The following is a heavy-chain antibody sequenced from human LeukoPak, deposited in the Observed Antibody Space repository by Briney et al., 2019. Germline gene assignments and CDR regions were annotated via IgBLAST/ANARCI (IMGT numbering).Heavy chain of an antibody. D-gene: IGHD2-2*02. CDR2: INPSGGST. J-gene: IGHJ6*03. CDR1: GYTFTSYY. Sequence: ASVKVSCKASGYTFTSYYMHWVRQAPGQGLEWMGIINPSGGSTSYAQKFQGRVTMTRDTSTSTVYMELSSLRSEDTAVYYCAKHGVVVPAAISYYYYMDVWGKGTTVTVSS. V-gene: IGHV1-46*01. CDR3: AKHGVVVPAAISYYYYMDV.